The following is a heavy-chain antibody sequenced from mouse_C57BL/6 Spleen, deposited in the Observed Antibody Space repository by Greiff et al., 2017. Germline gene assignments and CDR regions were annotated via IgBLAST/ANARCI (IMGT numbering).Heavy chain of an antibody. CDR2: IHPNSGST. CDR1: GYTFTSYW. V-gene: IGHV1-64*01. D-gene: IGHD1-1*01. Sequence: VQLQQPGAELVKPGASVKLSCKASGYTFTSYWMHWVKQRPGQGLEWIGMIHPNSGSTNYNEKFKSKAILTVDKSYSTAYMQLSSLTSEDSAVYYCARRDYGSSYEYFDVWSTGTTVTVSS. CDR3: ARRDYGSSYEYFDV. J-gene: IGHJ1*03.